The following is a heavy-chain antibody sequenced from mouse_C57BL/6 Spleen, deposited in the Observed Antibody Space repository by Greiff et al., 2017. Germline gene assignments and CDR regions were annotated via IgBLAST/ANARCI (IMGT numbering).Heavy chain of an antibody. CDR1: GFTFSDYG. CDR3: AKTYYSNTYYAMDY. V-gene: IGHV5-17*01. CDR2: ISSGSSTI. Sequence: EVKLMESGGGLVKPGGSLKLSCAASGFTFSDYGMPWVRQAPEKGLEWVAYISSGSSTIYYADTVKGRFTIARDNAKNTLFLQMTSLRSEDTAMYYCAKTYYSNTYYAMDYWGQGTSVTVSS. J-gene: IGHJ4*01. D-gene: IGHD2-5*01.